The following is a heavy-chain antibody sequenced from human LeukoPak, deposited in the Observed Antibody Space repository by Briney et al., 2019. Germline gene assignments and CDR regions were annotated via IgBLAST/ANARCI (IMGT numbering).Heavy chain of an antibody. Sequence: ASVKVSCKTSGYTFTSYYIHWLRQAPGQRFEWMGWSDPKSGATKYEHFQGRVTMTRDTSISTAYMELSRLRSDDTAVYYCARGVYYDSSGYPIPYFDYWGQGTLVTVSS. J-gene: IGHJ4*02. D-gene: IGHD3-22*01. V-gene: IGHV1-2*02. CDR3: ARGVYYDSSGYPIPYFDY. CDR1: GYTFTSYY. CDR2: SDPKSGAT.